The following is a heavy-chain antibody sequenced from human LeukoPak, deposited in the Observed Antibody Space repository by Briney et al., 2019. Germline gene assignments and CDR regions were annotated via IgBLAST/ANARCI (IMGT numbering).Heavy chain of an antibody. V-gene: IGHV3-48*04. CDR3: ARDSDSSGYYYLTFDY. CDR2: ISNSGSTM. J-gene: IGHJ4*02. CDR1: GFTFNSYS. D-gene: IGHD3-22*01. Sequence: PGGSLRLSCAVSGFTFNSYSMNWVCQAPGKGLEWVSYISNSGSTMYYADSVKGRFTISRDNAKNSLYLQMNSLRAEDTAVYYCARDSDSSGYYYLTFDYWGQGTLVTVSS.